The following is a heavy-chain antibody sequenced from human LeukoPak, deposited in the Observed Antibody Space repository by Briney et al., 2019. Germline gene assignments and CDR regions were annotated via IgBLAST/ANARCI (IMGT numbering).Heavy chain of an antibody. J-gene: IGHJ5*02. CDR1: GGSFSGYY. CDR2: INHSGST. CDR3: ARLRWIRLWLSLGNWFDP. Sequence: PSETLSLTCAVYGGSFSGYYWSWIRQPPGKGLEWIGEINHSGSTNYNPSLKSRVTISVDTSKNQFSLKLSSVTAADTAVYYCARLRWIRLWLSLGNWFDPWGQGTLVTVSS. D-gene: IGHD5-18*01. V-gene: IGHV4-34*01.